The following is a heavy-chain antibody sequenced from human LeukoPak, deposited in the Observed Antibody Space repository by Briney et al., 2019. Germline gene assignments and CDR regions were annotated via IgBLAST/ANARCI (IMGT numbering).Heavy chain of an antibody. V-gene: IGHV4-61*01. CDR1: GGSISSSSYY. J-gene: IGHJ4*02. CDR2: IYYSGST. D-gene: IGHD5-18*01. Sequence: PSETLSLTCTVSGGSISSSSYYWSWIRQPPGKGLEWIGYIYYSGSTNYNPSLKSRVTISVDTSKNQFSLKLSSVTAADTAVYYCARGYSYGPPDYWGQGTLVTVSS. CDR3: ARGYSYGPPDY.